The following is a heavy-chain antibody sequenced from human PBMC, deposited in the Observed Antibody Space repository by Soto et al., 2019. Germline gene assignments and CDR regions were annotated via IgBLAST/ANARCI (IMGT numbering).Heavy chain of an antibody. CDR2: FDPEDGET. D-gene: IGHD3-3*01. J-gene: IGHJ5*02. CDR1: GYTLTELS. Sequence: GASVKVSCKVSGYTLTELSMHWVRQAPGKGLEWMGGFDPEDGETIYAQKFQGRVTMTEDTSTDTAYMELSSLRSEDTAVYYCAGFLEWLSSNTHNWFDPWGQGTLVTVSS. V-gene: IGHV1-24*01. CDR3: AGFLEWLSSNTHNWFDP.